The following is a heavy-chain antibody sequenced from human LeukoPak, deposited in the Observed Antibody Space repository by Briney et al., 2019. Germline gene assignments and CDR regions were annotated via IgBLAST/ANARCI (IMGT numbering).Heavy chain of an antibody. J-gene: IGHJ4*02. D-gene: IGHD3-22*01. V-gene: IGHV4-34*01. CDR2: INHSGST. Sequence: SETLSLTCAVYGGSFSGYYWSWIRQPPGKGLEWIGEINHSGSTSYNPSLKSRVTISVDTSKNQFSLKLSSVTAADTAVYYCARGPHTGINYYDSSGYYYWGQGTLVTVSS. CDR1: GGSFSGYY. CDR3: ARGPHTGINYYDSSGYYY.